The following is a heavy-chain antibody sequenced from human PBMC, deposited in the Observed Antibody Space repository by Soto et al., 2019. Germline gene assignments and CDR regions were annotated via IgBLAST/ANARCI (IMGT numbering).Heavy chain of an antibody. J-gene: IGHJ4*02. CDR3: VRSSGWIFDL. D-gene: IGHD6-19*01. Sequence: VQLVESGGGLVQPGGSLRLSCAASGFRFDNYWINWVRQAPGKGLEWVANIKQKTGEENYGDSVQGRFTISRDGAKNSVYLQMNGLRAGDTAVYYCVRSSGWIFDLWGQGSLVTVSS. CDR1: GFRFDNYW. CDR2: IKQKTGEE. V-gene: IGHV3-7*03.